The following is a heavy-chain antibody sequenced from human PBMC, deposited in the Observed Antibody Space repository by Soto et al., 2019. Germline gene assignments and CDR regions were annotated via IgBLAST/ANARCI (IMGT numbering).Heavy chain of an antibody. V-gene: IGHV3-21*06. CDR2: ISSTTNYI. CDR1: GFTCTRYS. CDR3: ARDSEDLTSNFDY. Sequence: EVQLVESGGGLVKPGGSLRLSCAASGFTCTRYSMNWVRQAPGKGLEWVSSISSTTNYIYYGDSMKGRFTISRDNAKNSLYLEMNSLRAEDTAVYYCARDSEDLTSNFDYWGQGTLVTVSS. J-gene: IGHJ4*02.